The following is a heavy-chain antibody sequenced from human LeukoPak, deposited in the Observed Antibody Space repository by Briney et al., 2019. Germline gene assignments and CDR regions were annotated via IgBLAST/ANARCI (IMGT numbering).Heavy chain of an antibody. CDR1: GGSISSYY. V-gene: IGHV4-59*08. Sequence: SETLSLTCTVSGGSISSYYWSWIRQPPGQGREWMGYIYYSGSTNYNPSLKSRVTISVDTSKNQFSLKLSSVTAADTAVYYCARLYRDYDKYWMDYWGQGTLVTVS. J-gene: IGHJ4*02. D-gene: IGHD3-22*01. CDR3: ARLYRDYDKYWMDY. CDR2: IYYSGST.